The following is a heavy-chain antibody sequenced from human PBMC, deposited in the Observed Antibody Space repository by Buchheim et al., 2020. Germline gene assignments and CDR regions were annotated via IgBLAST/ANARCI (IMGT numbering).Heavy chain of an antibody. J-gene: IGHJ4*02. V-gene: IGHV3-15*01. CDR1: GFTFNNAW. CDR2: IKSKTGGGTT. D-gene: IGHD6-19*01. Sequence: EVQLVESGGGLVKPGGSLRLSCAASGFTFNNAWMSWVRQAPGKGLEWVGRIKSKTGGGTTDYAAPVNGRFTISRDDSKNTLYLQMNSLKIEDTAVYYCTTDRSVSSGWYGAYGYWGQGTL. CDR3: TTDRSVSSGWYGAYGY.